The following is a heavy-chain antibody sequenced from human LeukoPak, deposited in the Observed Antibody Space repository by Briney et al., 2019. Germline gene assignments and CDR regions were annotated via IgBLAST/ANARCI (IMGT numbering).Heavy chain of an antibody. CDR1: GFTFSNYG. Sequence: PGGSLTLSCAASGFTFSNYGMHWVRQTPGKGLEWVTVIAHDGSVQYYIDSVKGRFTISRDDSKNMLYLQMNSLRAEDTAIYYCAKEKVPISMPARYFDLWGRGTLVTVSS. D-gene: IGHD2/OR15-2a*01. J-gene: IGHJ2*01. V-gene: IGHV3-30*18. CDR2: IAHDGSVQ. CDR3: AKEKVPISMPARYFDL.